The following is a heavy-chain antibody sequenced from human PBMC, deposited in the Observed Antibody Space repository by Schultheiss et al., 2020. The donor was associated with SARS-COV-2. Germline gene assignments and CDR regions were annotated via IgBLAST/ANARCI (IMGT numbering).Heavy chain of an antibody. J-gene: IGHJ6*03. CDR3: ARLPKTSNPLYYYYYMDV. Sequence: GGSLRLSCAASGFTFSSYAMHWVRQAPEKGLEWVANIKQDGSEKYYVDSVKGRFTISRDNAKNSLYLQMNSLRAEDTAVYYCARLPKTSNPLYYYYYMDVWGKGTTVTVSS. CDR2: IKQDGSEK. V-gene: IGHV3-7*01. CDR1: GFTFSSYA.